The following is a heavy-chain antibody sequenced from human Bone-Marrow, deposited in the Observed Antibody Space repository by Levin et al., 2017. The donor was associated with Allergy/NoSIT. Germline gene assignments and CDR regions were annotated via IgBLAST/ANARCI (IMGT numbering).Heavy chain of an antibody. V-gene: IGHV4-31*03. CDR3: TKSASAYISSWFDR. Sequence: LRLSCSVSGASIRIGGYYWSWVRQRPGKGLEWIGSIYNNGATSYFPSLRSRATISLDTSQNQFALRLRAVTDADAAVYYCTKSASAYISSWFDRWGQGTLVSVSS. J-gene: IGHJ5*02. CDR2: IYNNGAT. CDR1: GASIRIGGYY. D-gene: IGHD2-2*01.